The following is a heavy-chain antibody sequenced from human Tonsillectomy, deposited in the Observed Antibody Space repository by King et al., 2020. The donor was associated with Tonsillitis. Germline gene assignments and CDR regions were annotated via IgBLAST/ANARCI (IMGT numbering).Heavy chain of an antibody. V-gene: IGHV3-53*01. CDR2: IYSGGTT. J-gene: IGHJ4*02. CDR3: ARGRYYYDSSGYPSYLDY. CDR1: GFTVTSNY. Sequence: VQLVESGGGLIQPGGSLRLSCAASGFTVTSNYMTWVRQAPGKGLEWVSVIYSGGTTYYADSVKGRFTISRDNSKNTLYLQMNSLRAEDTAVYYCARGRYYYDSSGYPSYLDYWGQGTLVTVSS. D-gene: IGHD3-22*01.